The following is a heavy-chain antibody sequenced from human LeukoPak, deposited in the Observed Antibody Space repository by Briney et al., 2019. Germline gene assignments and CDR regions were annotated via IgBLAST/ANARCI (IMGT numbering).Heavy chain of an antibody. CDR2: INHSGST. V-gene: IGHV4-34*01. J-gene: IGHJ5*02. CDR1: GGSFSGYY. D-gene: IGHD6-13*01. CDR3: ARGKQQPLKTCWFDP. Sequence: SETLSLTCAVYGGSFSGYYWSWIRQPPGKGLEWIGEINHSGSTNYNPSLKSRVTISVDTSKNQFSLKMSSVTAADTAVYYCARGKQQPLKTCWFDPWGQGTLVTVSS.